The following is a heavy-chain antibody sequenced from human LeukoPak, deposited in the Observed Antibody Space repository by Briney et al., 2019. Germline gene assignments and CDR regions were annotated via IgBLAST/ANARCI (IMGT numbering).Heavy chain of an antibody. CDR2: ISFSVNTK. CDR1: GFTFSDYS. V-gene: IGHV3-48*04. CDR3: ARGAYSSGWAYFDH. J-gene: IGHJ4*02. D-gene: IGHD6-19*01. Sequence: GSLRLSCAASGFTFSDYSMNWVRQPQGRGREGVSYISFSVNTKYYGDSVKGRFTISRDNAKNSLYLHMDSLRAEDTAVYYCARGAYSSGWAYFDHWGQGTLVTVSS.